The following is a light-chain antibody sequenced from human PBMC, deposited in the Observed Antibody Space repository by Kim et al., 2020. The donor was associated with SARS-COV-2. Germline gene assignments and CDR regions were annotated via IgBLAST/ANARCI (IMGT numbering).Light chain of an antibody. V-gene: IGKV2-24*01. Sequence: PASISCRSSESLLHRDGNTYLSWFHQRPGQPPRLLIYKISNRFSGVPDRFSGSGAGTDFTLKISSVEAEDVGVYYCMQAMRFPLTFGGGTKVDIK. J-gene: IGKJ4*01. CDR2: KIS. CDR1: ESLLHRDGNTY. CDR3: MQAMRFPLT.